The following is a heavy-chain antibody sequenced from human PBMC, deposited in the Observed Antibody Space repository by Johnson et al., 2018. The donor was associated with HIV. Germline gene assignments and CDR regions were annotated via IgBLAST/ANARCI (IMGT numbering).Heavy chain of an antibody. CDR2: IKHDGSEK. CDR3: ARDDIRDGKSFDI. Sequence: MSLVESGGGVVQPGRSLILSCAASGFSFSSYALHWVRQAPGKGLEWVANIKHDGSEKYYVDSVKGRFTISRDNAKNSLYLQMNSLRSDDTAVYYCARDDIRDGKSFDIWGQGTMVTVSS. J-gene: IGHJ3*02. CDR1: GFSFSSYA. V-gene: IGHV3-7*01.